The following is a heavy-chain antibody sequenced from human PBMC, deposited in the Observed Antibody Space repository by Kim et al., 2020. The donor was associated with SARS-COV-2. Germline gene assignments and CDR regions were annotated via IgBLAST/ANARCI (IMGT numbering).Heavy chain of an antibody. CDR1: GGSFSDYY. CDR3: ARLGGSYGMDV. Sequence: SETLSLTCAVYGGSFSDYYWSWIRQPPGKGLEWIGEINHGGSTNYNPSLKSRVTISLDTSKNQFSLKLTSVTAADTAVYYCARLGGSYGMDVWGQGTTVTVSS. CDR2: INHGGST. D-gene: IGHD3-10*01. J-gene: IGHJ6*02. V-gene: IGHV4-34*01.